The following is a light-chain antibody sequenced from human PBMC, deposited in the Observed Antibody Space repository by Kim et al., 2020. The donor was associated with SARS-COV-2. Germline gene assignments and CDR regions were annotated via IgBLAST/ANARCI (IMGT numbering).Light chain of an antibody. CDR1: QSVNRF. CDR3: QQSSSVPVT. Sequence: DIQMTQSPSSLSASVGDRVTITCRASQSVNRFLNWYQHKPGQAPRLLIYAVSILQGGVPSRFGGSGSGTDFALTISSLQPEDVATYYCQQSSSVPVTFGQGTRLEIK. CDR2: AVS. J-gene: IGKJ5*01. V-gene: IGKV1-39*01.